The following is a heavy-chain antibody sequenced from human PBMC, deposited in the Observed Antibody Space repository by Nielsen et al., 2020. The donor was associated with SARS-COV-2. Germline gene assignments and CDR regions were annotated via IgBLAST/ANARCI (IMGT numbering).Heavy chain of an antibody. V-gene: IGHV3-30*03. CDR2: ISYDGSNK. J-gene: IGHJ4*02. D-gene: IGHD7-27*01. Sequence: GESLKISCAASGFTFSSYGMHWVRQAPGKGLEWVAVISYDGSNKYYADSVKGRFTISRDNSKNTLYLQMNSLRAEDTAVYYCASSGGDWGLFDYWGQGTLVTVSS. CDR1: GFTFSSYG. CDR3: ASSGGDWGLFDY.